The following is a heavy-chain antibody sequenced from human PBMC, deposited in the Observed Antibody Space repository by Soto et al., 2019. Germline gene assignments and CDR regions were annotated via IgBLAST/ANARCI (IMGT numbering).Heavy chain of an antibody. V-gene: IGHV1-2*04. CDR1: RYTFTGYY. CDR2: INPNSGGT. J-gene: IGHJ6*02. D-gene: IGHD3-3*01. CDR3: ARSRLRFLEWLPYGMDV. Sequence: ASVKVSCKASRYTFTGYYMHWVRQAPGQGLEWMGWINPNSGGTNYAQKFQGWVTMTRDTSISTAYMELSRLRSDDTAVYYCARSRLRFLEWLPYGMDVWGQGTTVTVSS.